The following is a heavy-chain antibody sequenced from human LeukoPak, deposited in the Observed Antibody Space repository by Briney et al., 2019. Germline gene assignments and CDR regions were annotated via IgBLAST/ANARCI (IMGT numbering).Heavy chain of an antibody. CDR3: AREQQLVRYYYYYYGMDV. V-gene: IGHV3-7*01. J-gene: IGHJ6*02. CDR1: GFTFSSYW. Sequence: PGGSLRLSCAASGFTFSSYWMSWVRQAPGKGLEWVANIKQDGREKYYVDSVKGRFTISRDNAKNSLYLQMNSLRAEDTAVYYCAREQQLVRYYYYYYGMDVWGQGTTVTVSS. D-gene: IGHD6-13*01. CDR2: IKQDGREK.